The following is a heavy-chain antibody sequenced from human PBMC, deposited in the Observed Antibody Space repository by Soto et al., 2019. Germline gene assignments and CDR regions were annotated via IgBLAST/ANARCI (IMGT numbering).Heavy chain of an antibody. Sequence: GGSLRLSCAASGFTVSSNYMSWVRQAPGKGLEWVSVIYSGGSTYYADSVKGRFTISRDNSKNTLYLQMNSLRAEDTAVYYCARDREYCSSTSCLNWFDPWGQGT. CDR3: ARDREYCSSTSCLNWFDP. D-gene: IGHD2-2*01. CDR2: IYSGGST. CDR1: GFTVSSNY. V-gene: IGHV3-53*01. J-gene: IGHJ5*02.